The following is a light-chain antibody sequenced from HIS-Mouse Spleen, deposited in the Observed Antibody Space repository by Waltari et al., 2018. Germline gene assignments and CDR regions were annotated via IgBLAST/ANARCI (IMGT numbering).Light chain of an antibody. Sequence: QSVLTPPSVSGAPGQRVTISCTGRSSTIGAGNDVHWYQQLPGTAPKLLIYGNSNRPSGVPDRFSGSKSGTSASLAITGLQAEDEADYYCQSYDSSLSAHYVFGTGTKVTVL. V-gene: IGLV1-40*01. CDR2: GNS. CDR3: QSYDSSLSAHYV. CDR1: SSTIGAGND. J-gene: IGLJ1*01.